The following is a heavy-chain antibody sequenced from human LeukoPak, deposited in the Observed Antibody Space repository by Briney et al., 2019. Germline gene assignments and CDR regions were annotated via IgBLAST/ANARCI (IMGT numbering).Heavy chain of an antibody. CDR3: ARNGGNSDFDY. V-gene: IGHV4-39*07. Sequence: SETLSLTCIVSGGSINSISSNNYHWGWIRQPPGKGLEWIGSIYYSGSTYYNPSLKSRVTMLLDKSKNQFSLKLSSVTAADTAVYYCARNGGNSDFDYWGQGTLVTVSS. J-gene: IGHJ4*02. CDR1: GGSINSISSNNYH. CDR2: IYYSGST. D-gene: IGHD4-23*01.